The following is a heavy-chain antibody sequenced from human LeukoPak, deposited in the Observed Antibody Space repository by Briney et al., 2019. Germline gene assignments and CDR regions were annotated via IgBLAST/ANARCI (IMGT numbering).Heavy chain of an antibody. CDR2: IYYSGST. J-gene: IGHJ4*02. D-gene: IGHD3-16*01. CDR3: ARDASRGGYYFDY. CDR1: GGSISSGSYY. V-gene: IGHV4-61*01. Sequence: PSETLSLTCTVSGGSISSGSYYWSWIRQPPGKGLEWIGYIYYSGSTNYNPSLKSRVIISVDTSKNQFSLKLSSVTAADTAVYYCARDASRGGYYFDYWGQGTLVTVSS.